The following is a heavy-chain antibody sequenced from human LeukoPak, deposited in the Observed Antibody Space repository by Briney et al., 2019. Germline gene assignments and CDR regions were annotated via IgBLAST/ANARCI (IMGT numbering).Heavy chain of an antibody. Sequence: QLGGSLRLSCAASGFTFNDYWMTWVRQAPGKGLEWVAHIKQDGSERYYGDSVKGRFTISRDNAKNLVYLQMNSLGAEDTAVYYCAKDHRESSSTWWDYWGQGTLVTVSS. J-gene: IGHJ4*02. V-gene: IGHV3-7*01. CDR3: AKDHRESSSTWWDY. D-gene: IGHD2-15*01. CDR1: GFTFNDYW. CDR2: IKQDGSER.